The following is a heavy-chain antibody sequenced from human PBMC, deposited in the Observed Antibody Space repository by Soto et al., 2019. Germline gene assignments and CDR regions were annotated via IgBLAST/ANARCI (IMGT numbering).Heavy chain of an antibody. CDR3: ARGLLYATTYFEY. Sequence: QVQLVKSGAKVRKPGSSVKVSGKAFGETFTTNSLNWVRQAPGQGLEWMGGIIPGVGTTKYAQKYQDRVTITGDKSTNTAYMELSSLRSDDTAVYYCARGLLYATTYFEYWGQGTPVTASS. J-gene: IGHJ4*02. CDR1: GETFTTNS. D-gene: IGHD2-8*01. CDR2: IIPGVGTT. V-gene: IGHV1-69*06.